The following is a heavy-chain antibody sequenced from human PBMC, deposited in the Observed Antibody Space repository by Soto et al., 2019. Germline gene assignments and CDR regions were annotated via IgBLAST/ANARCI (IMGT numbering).Heavy chain of an antibody. CDR2: ISGSGDST. CDR1: GFTFSTYA. D-gene: IGHD6-19*01. J-gene: IGHJ4*02. CDR3: AKERSSGWSLDY. Sequence: EVQLLESGGGLVQPGGSLRLSCAASGFTFSTYAMNWVRQAPGKGLEWVSGISGSGDSTYYADSVKGRFTVSRDNSKNTLYLQMNRLRAEDTAVCYCAKERSSGWSLDYWGQGTLVTVAS. V-gene: IGHV3-23*01.